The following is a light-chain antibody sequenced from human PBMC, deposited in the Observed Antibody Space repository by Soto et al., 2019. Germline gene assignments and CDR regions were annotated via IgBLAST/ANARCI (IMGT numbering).Light chain of an antibody. Sequence: EIVMTQSPLTLPVTPGAPASISCRSSQSLLYNNTYYYLDWYVQKPGQSPQLLIYFGSNRAPGVADRFSGSGSGTDFTLKINRVEAEAGGNYYFMQALQSLTFGQGTRLEIK. J-gene: IGKJ5*01. CDR3: MQALQSLT. CDR2: FGS. CDR1: QSLLYNNTYYY. V-gene: IGKV2-28*01.